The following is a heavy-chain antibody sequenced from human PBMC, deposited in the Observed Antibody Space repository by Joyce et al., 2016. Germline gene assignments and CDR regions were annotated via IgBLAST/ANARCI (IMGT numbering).Heavy chain of an antibody. CDR3: ARISARGSSGWPFDF. D-gene: IGHD6-19*01. CDR2: INAGNGDT. CDR1: GYTFNTYA. Sequence: QVQLAQSGPEQKKPGASVKISCKASGYTFNTYALHWVRQAPGQRPEWVGWINAGNGDTKYAQKLQGRVTITRDLSANTAYMELRSLKSEDTAVYYCARISARGSSGWPFDFWGQGSLVTVSS. V-gene: IGHV1-3*05. J-gene: IGHJ4*02.